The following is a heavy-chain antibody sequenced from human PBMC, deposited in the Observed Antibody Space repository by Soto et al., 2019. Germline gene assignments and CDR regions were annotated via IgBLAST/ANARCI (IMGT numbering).Heavy chain of an antibody. J-gene: IGHJ5*02. CDR3: ARGVGSGTYYNQYNWFDP. Sequence: ASVKVSCKASGYTFTNYGISWVRQANGQGLEWMGWINTYNGNTNHAQKLQGRVTMTTDTSTSTAYMELRSLRSDDTAVYYCARGVGSGTYYNQYNWFDPWGQGTLVTVSS. V-gene: IGHV1-18*01. D-gene: IGHD3-10*01. CDR1: GYTFTNYG. CDR2: INTYNGNT.